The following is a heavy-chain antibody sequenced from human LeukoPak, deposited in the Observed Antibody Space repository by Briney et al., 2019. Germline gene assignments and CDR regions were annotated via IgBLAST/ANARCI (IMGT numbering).Heavy chain of an antibody. Sequence: GASVKVSCKASGYTFTGYYMHWVRQAPGQGLEGMGWINPNSGGTNYAQKFQGRGTMTRDTSISTAYMELSRLRSDDTAVYYCARVNSNYLLYYMDVWGKGTTVTVSS. J-gene: IGHJ6*03. V-gene: IGHV1-2*02. CDR3: ARVNSNYLLYYMDV. CDR1: GYTFTGYY. CDR2: INPNSGGT. D-gene: IGHD4-11*01.